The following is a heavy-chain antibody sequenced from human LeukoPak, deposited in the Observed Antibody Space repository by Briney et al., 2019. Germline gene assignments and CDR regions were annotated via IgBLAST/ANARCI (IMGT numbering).Heavy chain of an antibody. CDR2: ISGSGGST. V-gene: IGHV3-23*01. CDR1: GFTFSSYA. Sequence: PGGSLRLSCAASGFTFSSYAMSWVRQAPGRGLEWVSAISGSGGSTYYADSVKGRFTISRDNSKNTLYLQMNSLRAEDTAVHHCAKAYYDILTGYADYWGQGTLVTVSS. CDR3: AKAYYDILTGYADY. D-gene: IGHD3-9*01. J-gene: IGHJ4*02.